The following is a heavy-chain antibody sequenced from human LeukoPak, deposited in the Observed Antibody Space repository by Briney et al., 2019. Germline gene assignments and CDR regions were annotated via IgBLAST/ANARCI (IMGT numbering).Heavy chain of an antibody. CDR3: AKGTSWVSDYYHMDV. J-gene: IGHJ6*03. CDR1: GFTFSSYA. D-gene: IGHD2-8*01. Sequence: GGSLRLSCAASGFTFSSYAMSWVRQAPGKGLEWVSAISGSGGSTYYADSVKGRFTISRDNSKNTLYLQMNSLRAEDTAVYYCAKGTSWVSDYYHMDVWGKGTTVTVSS. CDR2: ISGSGGST. V-gene: IGHV3-23*01.